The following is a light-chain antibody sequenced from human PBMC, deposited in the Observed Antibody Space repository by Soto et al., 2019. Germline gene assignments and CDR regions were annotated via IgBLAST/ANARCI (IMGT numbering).Light chain of an antibody. Sequence: DIQMTQSLPTLSASVGDRVTISCRASENIKTWLAWFQQKPGKAPRLLMFDVSTLESGVPSRFSATGSGTELTLTISSLQPEDFATYYCQQYNTYPLTFGGGTKVEI. CDR1: ENIKTW. J-gene: IGKJ4*01. CDR3: QQYNTYPLT. CDR2: DVS. V-gene: IGKV1-5*01.